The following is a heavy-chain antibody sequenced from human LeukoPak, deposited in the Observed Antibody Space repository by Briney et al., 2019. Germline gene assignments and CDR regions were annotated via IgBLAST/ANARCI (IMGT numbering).Heavy chain of an antibody. J-gene: IGHJ4*02. V-gene: IGHV3-23*01. Sequence: GGSLRLSCTASGFTFSSYAMSWVRQAPGKGLEWVSAISGSGGSTYYADSMKGRFTISRDNSKNTLYLQMDSLRGEDTAVYYCARDSDSGSYFGYWGQGTLVTVSS. CDR2: ISGSGGST. CDR3: ARDSDSGSYFGY. CDR1: GFTFSSYA. D-gene: IGHD1-26*01.